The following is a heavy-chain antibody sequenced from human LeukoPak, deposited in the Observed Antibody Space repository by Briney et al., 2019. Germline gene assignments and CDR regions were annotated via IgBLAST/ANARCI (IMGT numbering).Heavy chain of an antibody. CDR2: IYTSGST. J-gene: IGHJ6*03. CDR3: ARSLRGSASSEDYYYYHMDV. Sequence: PSETLSLTCTVSGGSLSSGSSYWSWIRQPAGKGLEWIGRIYTSGSTSYNPSLKSRITISVDTSKNQFSLKLSSVTAADTAVYYCARSLRGSASSEDYYYYHMDVWGKGTTVTVSS. CDR1: GGSLSSGSSY. V-gene: IGHV4-61*02. D-gene: IGHD2-15*01.